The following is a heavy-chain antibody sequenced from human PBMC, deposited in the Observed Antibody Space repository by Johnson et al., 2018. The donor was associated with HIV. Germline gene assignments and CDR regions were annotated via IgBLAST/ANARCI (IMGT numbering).Heavy chain of an antibody. CDR2: ISYDGSNK. Sequence: VQLVESGGGLVQPGGSLRLSCAASRITLSSYGMHWVRQAPGKGLEWVAVISYDGSNKYYADSVKGRFTISRDNSKNTLYLQMNSLRAEDTAVYYCAKPNTVTTFGPPNDAFDIWGQGTMVIVSS. CDR3: AKPNTVTTFGPPNDAFDI. V-gene: IGHV3-30*18. CDR1: RITLSSYG. J-gene: IGHJ3*02. D-gene: IGHD4-11*01.